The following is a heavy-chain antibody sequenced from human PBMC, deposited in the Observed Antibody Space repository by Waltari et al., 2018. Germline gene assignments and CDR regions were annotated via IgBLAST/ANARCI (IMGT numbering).Heavy chain of an antibody. Sequence: QVQLQESGPGLVKPSETLSLTCTVSGGSISSYYWSWIRQPPGQGREWIGYIYYSGSTNYNPSLKRRVTIAVDTSKNKFSLKLSAVTAADTAVYYCARGLGVDTAMVNRWGQFDYWGQGTLVTVSS. CDR2: IYYSGST. CDR3: ARGLGVDTAMVNRWGQFDY. V-gene: IGHV4-59*01. D-gene: IGHD5-18*01. J-gene: IGHJ4*02. CDR1: GGSISSYY.